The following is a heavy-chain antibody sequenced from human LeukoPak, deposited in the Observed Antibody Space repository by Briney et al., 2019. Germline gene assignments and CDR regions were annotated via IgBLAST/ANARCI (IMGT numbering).Heavy chain of an antibody. J-gene: IGHJ6*02. CDR1: GFTFSSYA. V-gene: IGHV3-30-3*01. Sequence: LRLSCAASGFTFSSYAMHWVRQAPGKGLEWVAVISYDGSNKYYADSVKGRFTISRDNSKNTLYLQMNSLRAEDTAVYYCAREVTMVRGVIHYYGMDVWGQGTTVTVSS. CDR3: AREVTMVRGVIHYYGMDV. D-gene: IGHD3-10*01. CDR2: ISYDGSNK.